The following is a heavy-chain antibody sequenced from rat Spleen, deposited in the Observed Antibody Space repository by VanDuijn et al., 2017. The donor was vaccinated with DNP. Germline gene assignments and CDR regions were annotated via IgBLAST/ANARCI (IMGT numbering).Heavy chain of an antibody. D-gene: IGHD1-12*03. CDR2: ISYDDVHA. CDR3: ASYYYDGYYPMDA. J-gene: IGHJ4*01. V-gene: IGHV5-20*01. Sequence: EVQLVESGGGLVQPGRSLKLSCAASGFTFSDYYMACVRQAPTKGLGWVASISYDDVHAYYRGSVKGRFTISRDNAKNSLYLQMDSLRSEDTATYYCASYYYDGYYPMDAWGQGTSVTVSS. CDR1: GFTFSDYY.